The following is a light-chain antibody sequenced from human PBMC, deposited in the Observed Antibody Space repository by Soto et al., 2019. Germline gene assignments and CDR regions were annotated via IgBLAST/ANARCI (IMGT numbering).Light chain of an antibody. CDR1: SSDVGGYNF. CDR3: QSYDSRLSVV. Sequence: QSALSQPPSASGSPGQSVTISCTGSSSDVGGYNFVSWYQHLPGKAPKLMIYEVIQRPSGVPDRFSGSKSGNTASLTVSGLQAEDEADYYCQSYDSRLSVVFGGGTKLTVL. V-gene: IGLV2-8*01. J-gene: IGLJ2*01. CDR2: EVI.